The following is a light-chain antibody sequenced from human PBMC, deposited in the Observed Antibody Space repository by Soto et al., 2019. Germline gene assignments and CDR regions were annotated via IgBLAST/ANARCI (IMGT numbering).Light chain of an antibody. CDR2: KAS. CDR3: QHYNSYPEA. CDR1: QTISSW. Sequence: DIQMTQSPSTLSGSVGDRVTITCRASQTISSWLAWYQQKPGKAPKLLIYKASTLKSGVPSRFSGSGSGTEFTLTISSLQPDDFETYYCQHYNSYPEAFGQGTKVDIK. J-gene: IGKJ1*01. V-gene: IGKV1-5*03.